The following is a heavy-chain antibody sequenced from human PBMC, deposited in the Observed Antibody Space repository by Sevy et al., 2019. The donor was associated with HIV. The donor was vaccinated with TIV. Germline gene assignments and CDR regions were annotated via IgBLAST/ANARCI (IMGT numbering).Heavy chain of an antibody. CDR3: AKFGEYCSSTSCYYYYYYGMDV. V-gene: IGHV3-23*01. CDR1: GFTFSSYA. CDR2: ISGSGGST. J-gene: IGHJ6*02. D-gene: IGHD2-2*01. Sequence: GGSLRLSCAASGFTFSSYAMSWVRQAPGKGLEWVSAISGSGGSTYYADSVKGRFTISGDNSKNTLYLQMNSLRAEDTAVYYCAKFGEYCSSTSCYYYYYYGMDVWGQGTTVTVSS.